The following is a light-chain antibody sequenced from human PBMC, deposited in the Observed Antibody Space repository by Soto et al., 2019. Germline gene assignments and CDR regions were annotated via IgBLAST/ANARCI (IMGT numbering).Light chain of an antibody. V-gene: IGKV1-5*01. Sequence: DIQMTQSPSTLSASVGDRVTITCRASQSISSSLAWYQQKPGKAPKLLIYDASNLESGVQSIFSGSGSGTEFTLTISSLPPDDFATYYCQHYSTYSAFGQGTRVEIK. CDR3: QHYSTYSA. CDR2: DAS. J-gene: IGKJ1*01. CDR1: QSISSS.